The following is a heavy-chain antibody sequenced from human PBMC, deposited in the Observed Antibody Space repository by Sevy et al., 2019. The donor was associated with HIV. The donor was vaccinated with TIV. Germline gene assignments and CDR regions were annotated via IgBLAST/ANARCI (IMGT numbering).Heavy chain of an antibody. CDR1: GGSFSGYY. V-gene: IGHV4-34*01. Sequence: SENLSLTCAVYGGSFSGYYWSWIRQPPGKGLEWIGEINHSGSTNYNPSLKSGVTISVDTSKNQFSLKLSSVTAADTAVYYCARRVGATAVYYYYGMDVWGQGTTVTVSS. D-gene: IGHD1-26*01. J-gene: IGHJ6*02. CDR2: INHSGST. CDR3: ARRVGATAVYYYYGMDV.